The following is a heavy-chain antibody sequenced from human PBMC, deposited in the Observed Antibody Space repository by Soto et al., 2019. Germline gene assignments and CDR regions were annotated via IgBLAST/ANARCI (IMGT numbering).Heavy chain of an antibody. J-gene: IGHJ4*01. CDR3: ARGGSGYVWFNEF. CDR2: IIPIVGTA. D-gene: IGHD3-22*01. CDR1: GGIFSSYA. V-gene: IGHV1-69*06. Sequence: QEQLVQSGAEVKKPGSSVKVSCKASGGIFSSYAISWVRQAPGQGLEWMRGIIPIVGTANYAHKFQGTVTITADKSTTTASMDLRSLNSEDTAIYYYARGGSGYVWFNEFWGNGTLVTVS.